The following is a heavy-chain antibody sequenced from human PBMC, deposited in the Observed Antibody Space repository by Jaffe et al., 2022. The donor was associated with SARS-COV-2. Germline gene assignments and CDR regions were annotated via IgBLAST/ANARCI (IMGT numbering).Heavy chain of an antibody. Sequence: QLHLQESGPGLVKPSETLSLTCTVSGGSISSSSYYWGWIRQPPGKGLEWIGSIHYSGSTYYNPSLKSRVTISVDTSKNQFSLKLSSVTAADTAVYYCARANYYDSSGFFTPMEYFQHWGQGTLVTVSS. D-gene: IGHD3-22*01. CDR1: GGSISSSSYY. CDR3: ARANYYDSSGFFTPMEYFQH. V-gene: IGHV4-39*01. CDR2: IHYSGST. J-gene: IGHJ1*01.